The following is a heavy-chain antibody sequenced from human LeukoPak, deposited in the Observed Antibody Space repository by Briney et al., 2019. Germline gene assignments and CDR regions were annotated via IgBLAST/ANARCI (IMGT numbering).Heavy chain of an antibody. CDR3: ARYSGSYGGVDY. D-gene: IGHD1-26*01. V-gene: IGHV1-2*02. Sequence: ASVKVSCKASVYTFTGYYMHWVRQAPGQGREWMGWINPNSGGTNYAQKFQGRVTMTRDTSISTAYMELSRLRSDDTAVYYCARYSGSYGGVDYWGQGTLVTVSS. CDR2: INPNSGGT. CDR1: VYTFTGYY. J-gene: IGHJ4*02.